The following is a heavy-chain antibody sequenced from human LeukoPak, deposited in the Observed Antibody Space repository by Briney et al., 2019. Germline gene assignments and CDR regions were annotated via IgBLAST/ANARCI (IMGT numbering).Heavy chain of an antibody. V-gene: IGHV4-59*01. CDR3: ARISSSNWYNERGAFDV. CDR1: GGSISSYY. D-gene: IGHD6-13*01. J-gene: IGHJ3*01. CDR2: IYYTGST. Sequence: PSETLSLTCTVPGGSISSYYWSWIRQPPGKGLEWIGYIYYTGSTNYSPSLKSRVTISVDTSKNQFSLKLRSVTAADTAVYYCARISSSNWYNERGAFDVWGQGTMVTVSS.